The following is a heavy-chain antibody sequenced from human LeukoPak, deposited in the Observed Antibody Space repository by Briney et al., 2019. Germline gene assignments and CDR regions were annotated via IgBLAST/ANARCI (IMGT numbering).Heavy chain of an antibody. Sequence: SETLSLTCTFSGGSISSYYWSWIRQPAGKGLEWIGRIHTSGSTNYNTSLKSRLSMSVDTSKNQFSLKLRSVTAADTAVYYCAREEAAAGISWFDPWGQGTLVTVSS. CDR1: GGSISSYY. CDR2: IHTSGST. J-gene: IGHJ5*02. D-gene: IGHD6-13*01. V-gene: IGHV4-4*07. CDR3: AREEAAAGISWFDP.